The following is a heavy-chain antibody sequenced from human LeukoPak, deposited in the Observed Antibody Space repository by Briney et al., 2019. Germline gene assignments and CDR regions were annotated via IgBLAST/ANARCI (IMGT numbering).Heavy chain of an antibody. J-gene: IGHJ6*01. CDR3: AKMKGHPLPKYYMDV. D-gene: IGHD1-26*01. CDR1: RFTFSGFA. CDR2: ISGSGDNS. Sequence: GGSLRLSCAASRFTFSGFAMSWVRRTPGKGLEWVSGISGSGDNSLYADSVKGRFTISRDNSKNTLYLEMNSLRAEDTAIYYCAKMKGHPLPKYYMDVWGQGTTVTVSS. V-gene: IGHV3-23*01.